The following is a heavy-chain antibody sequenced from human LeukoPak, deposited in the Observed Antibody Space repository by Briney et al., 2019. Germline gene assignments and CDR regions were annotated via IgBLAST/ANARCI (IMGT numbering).Heavy chain of an antibody. Sequence: ASVKVSCKASGGTFSSHAISWVRQAPGQGLEWMGGIIPIFGTANYAQKFQGRVTITADESTSTAYMELSSLRSEDTAVYYCARDGARVYYYYGMDVWGQGTTVTVSS. D-gene: IGHD3-16*01. CDR2: IIPIFGTA. CDR1: GGTFSSHA. CDR3: ARDGARVYYYYGMDV. J-gene: IGHJ6*02. V-gene: IGHV1-69*13.